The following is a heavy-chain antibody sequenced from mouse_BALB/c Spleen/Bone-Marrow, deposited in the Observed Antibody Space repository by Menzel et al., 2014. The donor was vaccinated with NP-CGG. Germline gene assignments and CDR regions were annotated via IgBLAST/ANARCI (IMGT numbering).Heavy chain of an antibody. D-gene: IGHD1-1*01. J-gene: IGHJ3*01. CDR2: IDPYNGGT. V-gene: IGHV1S135*01. CDR3: AREKSGSSPAY. Sequence: VQLQQSGPELVKPGASVKVSCKASGYAFTSSNMYWVKQSHGKSLEWIGYIDPYNGGTSYNQKFKCTATLTVDKSSSTAYMHLNSMTSEDSAVYYCAREKSGSSPAYWGQGTLVTVSA. CDR1: GYAFTSSN.